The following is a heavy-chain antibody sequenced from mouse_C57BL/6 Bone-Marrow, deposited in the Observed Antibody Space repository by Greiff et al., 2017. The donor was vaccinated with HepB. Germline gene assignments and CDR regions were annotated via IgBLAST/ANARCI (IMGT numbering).Heavy chain of an antibody. CDR3: ARYGIYYDLSYWYFDV. V-gene: IGHV1-26*01. D-gene: IGHD2-4*01. CDR2: INPNNGGT. CDR1: GYTFTDYY. J-gene: IGHJ1*03. Sequence: EVQLQQSGPELVKPGASVKISCKASGYTFTDYYMNWVKQSHGKSLEWIGDINPNNGGTSYNQKFKGKATLTVDKSSSTAYMELRSLTSEDSAVYYCARYGIYYDLSYWYFDVWGTGTTVTVSS.